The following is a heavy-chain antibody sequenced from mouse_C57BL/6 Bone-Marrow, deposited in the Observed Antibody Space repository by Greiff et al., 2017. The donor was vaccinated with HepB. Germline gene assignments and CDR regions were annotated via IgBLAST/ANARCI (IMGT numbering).Heavy chain of an antibody. Sequence: EVQRVESGAELVRPGASVKLSCTASGFNIKDDYMHWVKQRPEQGLEWIGWIDPENGDTEYASKFQGKATITADTSSHTAYLQLSSLTSEDTAVYYCTTGDGYSYYFDYWGQGTTLTVSS. CDR3: TTGDGYSYYFDY. CDR2: IDPENGDT. V-gene: IGHV14-4*01. J-gene: IGHJ2*01. CDR1: GFNIKDDY. D-gene: IGHD2-3*01.